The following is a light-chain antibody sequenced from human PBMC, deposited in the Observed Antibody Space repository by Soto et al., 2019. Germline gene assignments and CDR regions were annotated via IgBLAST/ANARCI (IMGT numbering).Light chain of an antibody. CDR3: AAWVDSLNGPV. CDR2: DNH. CDR1: GSNIGASA. Sequence: QSVLTQPPSASGTPGQRVAISCSGSGSNIGASAVNWYQQLPGAAPKLLIYDNHQRPSGVPDRFSGSKSDTSASLALSRLQSEDEGDYYCAAWVDSLNGPVFGGGTQLTVL. V-gene: IGLV1-44*01. J-gene: IGLJ3*02.